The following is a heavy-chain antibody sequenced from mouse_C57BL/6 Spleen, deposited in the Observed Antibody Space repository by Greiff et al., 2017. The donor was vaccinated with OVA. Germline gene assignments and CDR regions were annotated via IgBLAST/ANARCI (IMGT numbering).Heavy chain of an antibody. V-gene: IGHV14-2*01. CDR3: AFYGSSYTFAY. Sequence: EVKLVESGAELVKPGASVKLSCTASGFNIKDYYMHWVKQRTEQGLEWIGRIDPEDGETKYAPKFQGKATITADTSSNTAYLQLSILTSEDAAVYYCAFYGSSYTFAYWGQGTLVTVSA. D-gene: IGHD1-1*01. CDR2: IDPEDGET. J-gene: IGHJ3*01. CDR1: GFNIKDYY.